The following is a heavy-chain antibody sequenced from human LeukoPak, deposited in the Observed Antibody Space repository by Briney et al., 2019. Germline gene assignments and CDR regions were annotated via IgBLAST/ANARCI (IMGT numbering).Heavy chain of an antibody. J-gene: IGHJ1*01. CDR2: IYYSGST. D-gene: IGHD1-1*01. V-gene: IGHV4-59*12. Sequence: SETLSLTCTVSGGSISSYYWSWIRQPPGKGLEWIGYIYYSGSTNYNPSLKSRVTISVDTSKNQFSLKLSSVTAADTAVYYCARGRDDEEQAWNRGFQHRGQGTLVTVSS. CDR3: ARGRDDEEQAWNRGFQH. CDR1: GGSISSYY.